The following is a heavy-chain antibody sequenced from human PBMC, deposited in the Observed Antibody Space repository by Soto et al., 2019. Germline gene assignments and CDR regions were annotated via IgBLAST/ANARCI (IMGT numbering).Heavy chain of an antibody. V-gene: IGHV3-7*03. CDR2: IKQDGSEI. CDR3: ARGSSGNHADYFDY. D-gene: IGHD3-10*01. Sequence: GGSLRLSCAASGFTFSSYWMSWVRQAPGKGLEWVANIKQDGSEIQYVDSAKGRFTISRDNAKNSLYLQMNSLRAEDTAVYYCARGSSGNHADYFDYWGQETLVTVSS. J-gene: IGHJ4*02. CDR1: GFTFSSYW.